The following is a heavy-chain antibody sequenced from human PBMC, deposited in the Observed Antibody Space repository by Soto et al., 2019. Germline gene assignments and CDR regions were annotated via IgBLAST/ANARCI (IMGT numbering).Heavy chain of an antibody. CDR3: ALHSGTGVGRHYLWY. D-gene: IGHD1-26*01. CDR2: FTPILGMT. J-gene: IGHJ4*02. Sequence: QVQLVQSGAEMKKPGSSVKLSCKTSGGSFRSHTISWVRQAPGQGLEWMGRFTPILGMTNYAQSFQGRVTLPADKSTTTSYLDLSALKSDDTAGYYCALHSGTGVGRHYLWYWGQGTLVTVSS. V-gene: IGHV1-69*02. CDR1: GGSFRSHT.